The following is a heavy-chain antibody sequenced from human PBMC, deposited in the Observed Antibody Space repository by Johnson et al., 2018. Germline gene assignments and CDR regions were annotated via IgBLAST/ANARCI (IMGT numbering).Heavy chain of an antibody. CDR3: ARQHWEDNI. J-gene: IGHJ3*02. CDR1: GFTFSSYW. CDR2: INQDETKK. D-gene: IGHD7-27*01. Sequence: VQLVESGGGLVQPGGSLRLSCAASGFTFSSYWMSWARQAPGKGLEWVANINQDETKKYYVDSVNGRFTIARDNAKNSLYLQMNSLRAEDTAVYYCARQHWEDNIWGKGTMDTVSS. V-gene: IGHV3-7*01.